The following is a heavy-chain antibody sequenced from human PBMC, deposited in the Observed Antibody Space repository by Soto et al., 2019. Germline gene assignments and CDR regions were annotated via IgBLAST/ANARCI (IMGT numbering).Heavy chain of an antibody. CDR2: LLRPGRST. CDR1: GFMFSDYA. J-gene: IGHJ5*02. D-gene: IGHD3-16*01. CDR3: AKDAIANDGIWLMDS. V-gene: IGHV3-23*01. Sequence: GGSLRLSCAASGFMFSDYAMTWARQAPGKELEWVSGLLRPGRSTYYADSVKGRFTISGDTSANTVYPQMDSLRAEDTAVYYCAKDAIANDGIWLMDSWGQGTVVNVSS.